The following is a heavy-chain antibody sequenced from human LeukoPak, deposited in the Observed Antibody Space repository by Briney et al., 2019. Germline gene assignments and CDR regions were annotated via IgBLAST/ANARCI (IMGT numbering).Heavy chain of an antibody. V-gene: IGHV1-24*01. CDR1: GYTLTELS. J-gene: IGHJ4*02. CDR2: FDPEDGET. CDR3: ATLYTMVRGVIRYYFDY. D-gene: IGHD3-10*01. Sequence: ASVKVSFKVSGYTLTELSMHWVRQAPGKGLEWMGGFDPEDGETIYAQKFQGRVTMTEDTSTDTAYMELSSLRSEDTAVYYCATLYTMVRGVIRYYFDYWGQGTLVTVSS.